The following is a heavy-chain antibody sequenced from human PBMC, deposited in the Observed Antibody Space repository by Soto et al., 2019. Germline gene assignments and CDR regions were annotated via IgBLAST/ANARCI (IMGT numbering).Heavy chain of an antibody. CDR1: GYTFTSYA. J-gene: IGHJ4*02. D-gene: IGHD6-19*01. CDR2: INAGNGNT. CDR3: ARVGVIAVGGGTPFGPFDY. V-gene: IGHV1-3*01. Sequence: AASVKVSCRASGYTFTSYARHWVRQAPGQRLEWMGWINAGNGNTKYSQKFQGRVTITRDTSASTAYMELSSLRSEDTAVYYCARVGVIAVGGGTPFGPFDYWGQGTLIPFSS.